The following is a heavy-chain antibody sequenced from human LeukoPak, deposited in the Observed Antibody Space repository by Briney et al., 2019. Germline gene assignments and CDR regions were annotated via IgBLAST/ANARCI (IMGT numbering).Heavy chain of an antibody. V-gene: IGHV3-23*01. CDR3: AKDLFGLHCSSTSCYGFDY. Sequence: PGGSLRLSCAASGFTFSSYAMSWVRQAPGKGLEWVSAISGSGGSTYYADSVKGRFTISRDNTKNTLYLQMNSLRAEDTAVYYCAKDLFGLHCSSTSCYGFDYWGQGTLVTVSS. CDR2: ISGSGGST. D-gene: IGHD2-2*01. CDR1: GFTFSSYA. J-gene: IGHJ4*02.